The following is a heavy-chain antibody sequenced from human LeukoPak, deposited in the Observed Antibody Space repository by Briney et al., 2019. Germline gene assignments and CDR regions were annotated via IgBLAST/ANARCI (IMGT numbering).Heavy chain of an antibody. J-gene: IGHJ6*02. V-gene: IGHV3-21*01. D-gene: IGHD1-1*01. CDR3: AREYNWNDGTGYYYYYGMDV. CDR1: GFTFSTYV. CDR2: ISSSSSYI. Sequence: GGSLRLSCAGSGFTFSTYVMQWVRQAPGKGLEWVSSISSSSSYIYYADSVKGRFTISRDNAKNSLYLQMNSLRAEDTAVYYCAREYNWNDGTGYYYYYGMDVWGQGTTVTVSS.